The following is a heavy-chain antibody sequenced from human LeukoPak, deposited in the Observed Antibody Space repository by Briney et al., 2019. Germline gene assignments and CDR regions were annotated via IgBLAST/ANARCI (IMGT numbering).Heavy chain of an antibody. Sequence: PSETLSLTCAVYGGSFSGYYWSWIRRPPGKGLEWIGEINHSGSTNYNPSLKSRVTISVDTSKNQFSLKLSSVTAADTAVYYCARGRYGAPWYYYYMDVWGKGTTVTVSS. V-gene: IGHV4-34*01. CDR1: GGSFSGYY. CDR3: ARGRYGAPWYYYYMDV. D-gene: IGHD4-17*01. J-gene: IGHJ6*03. CDR2: INHSGST.